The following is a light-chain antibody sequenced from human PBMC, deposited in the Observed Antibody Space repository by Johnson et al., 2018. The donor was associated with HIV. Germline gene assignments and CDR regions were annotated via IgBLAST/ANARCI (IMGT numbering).Light chain of an antibody. J-gene: IGLJ1*01. CDR3: AAWDDSLNGSYV. V-gene: IGLV1-51*02. CDR2: ENN. CDR1: SSNIGNNY. Sequence: QSVLTQPPSVSAAPGQKVTISCSGSSSNIGNNYVSWYQQLPGTAPKLLIYENNKRPSGIPDRFSGSKSGTSATLGITALQPADEADYYCAAWDDSLNGSYVFGTGTKVTVL.